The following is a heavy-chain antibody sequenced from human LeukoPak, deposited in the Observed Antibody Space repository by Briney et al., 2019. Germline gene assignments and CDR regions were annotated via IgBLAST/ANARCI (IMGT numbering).Heavy chain of an antibody. D-gene: IGHD3-10*01. CDR2: ISYDGSNK. CDR3: AKDTSMVRGVIPFDY. V-gene: IGHV3-30*18. J-gene: IGHJ4*02. CDR1: GFTFSSYG. Sequence: PGGSLRLSCAASGFTFSSYGMHWVRQAPGKGLEWVAVISYDGSNKYYADSVKGRFTISRDNPKNTLYLQMNSLRAEDTAVYYCAKDTSMVRGVIPFDYWGQGTLVTVSS.